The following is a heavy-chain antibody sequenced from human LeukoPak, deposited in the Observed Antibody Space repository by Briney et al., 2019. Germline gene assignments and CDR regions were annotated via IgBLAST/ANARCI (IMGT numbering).Heavy chain of an antibody. V-gene: IGHV3-21*01. J-gene: IGHJ4*02. Sequence: GGSLRLSCAASGFTFNTFNMNWVRQAPGKGLEWVSSITSGGDYIYYADSVKGRFTISRDNAKDSLSLQMNSLRAEDTAVYFCARHGDYCFDLWGQGTLVTVSS. CDR1: GFTFNTFN. CDR3: ARHGDYCFDL. CDR2: ITSGGDYI. D-gene: IGHD4-17*01.